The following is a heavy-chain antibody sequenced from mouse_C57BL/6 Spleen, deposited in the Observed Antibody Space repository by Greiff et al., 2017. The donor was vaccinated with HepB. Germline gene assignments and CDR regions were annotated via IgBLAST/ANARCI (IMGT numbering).Heavy chain of an antibody. CDR1: GYTFTSYW. CDR2: IDPSDSET. CDR3: ARRGGSSYGGTWFAY. D-gene: IGHD1-1*01. Sequence: QVQLQQPGAELVRPGSSVKLSCKASGYTFTSYWMHWVKQRPIQGLEWIGNIDPSDSETHYNQKFKDKATLTVDKSSSTAYMQLSSLTSEDSAVYSCARRGGSSYGGTWFAYWGQGTLVTVSA. V-gene: IGHV1-52*01. J-gene: IGHJ3*01.